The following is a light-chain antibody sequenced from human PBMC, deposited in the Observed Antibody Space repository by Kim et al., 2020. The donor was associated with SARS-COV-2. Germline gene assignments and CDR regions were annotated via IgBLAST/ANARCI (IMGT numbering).Light chain of an antibody. J-gene: IGKJ4*01. V-gene: IGKV1-12*02. CDR1: QDISSW. CDR3: QQANSFPYS. Sequence: AFVGDRVTSTCRASQDISSWLAWYQQRPGKAPKLLISVASTLQSGVPSRFSGSGSGTYFTLSISSLQPEDVATYYCQQANSFPYSFGGGTKVDIK. CDR2: VAS.